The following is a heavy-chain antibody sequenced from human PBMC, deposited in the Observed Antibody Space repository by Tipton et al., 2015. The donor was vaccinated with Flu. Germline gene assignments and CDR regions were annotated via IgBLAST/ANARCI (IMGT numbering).Heavy chain of an antibody. CDR2: IRSKEYDEAA. J-gene: IGHJ4*02. CDR3: HRGGGDL. D-gene: IGHD3-10*01. CDR1: GFTFSEYA. Sequence: SLRLSCTGSGFTFSEYALTWVRQAPGRGLEWVGSIRSKEYDEAAQFAASVKGRFTISRDDSKSSAYLQMDGLKTEDTAMYYCHRGGGDLWGQGTLVSVSS. V-gene: IGHV3-49*04.